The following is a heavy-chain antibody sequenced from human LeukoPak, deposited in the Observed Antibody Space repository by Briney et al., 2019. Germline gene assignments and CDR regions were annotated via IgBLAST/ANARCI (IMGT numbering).Heavy chain of an antibody. Sequence: SETLSLTCTVSGDSISSYYWSWIRQPAGKGLEWIGRIYASGSTNYSPSLKSRVTMSVDTSKNQFSLKLSSVTAADTAVYYCARDWSRGATNYWYFDLWGRGTLVTVSS. CDR3: ARDWSRGATNYWYFDL. CDR2: IYASGST. CDR1: GDSISSYY. V-gene: IGHV4-4*07. J-gene: IGHJ2*01. D-gene: IGHD3-3*01.